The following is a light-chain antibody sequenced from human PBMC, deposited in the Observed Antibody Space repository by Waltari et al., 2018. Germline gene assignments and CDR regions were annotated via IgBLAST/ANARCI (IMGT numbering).Light chain of an antibody. CDR3: QQRSHWWT. Sequence: EIVSTHSPVTLSLSPGERATLASRACQSVSSYLAWYQPRLRQPPRPLIFDASKRATVLPARFSCSGCETDFTLTISGLGPEDFAVYYCQQRSHWWTFGQGTKVEIK. V-gene: IGKV3-11*01. J-gene: IGKJ1*01. CDR1: QSVSSY. CDR2: DAS.